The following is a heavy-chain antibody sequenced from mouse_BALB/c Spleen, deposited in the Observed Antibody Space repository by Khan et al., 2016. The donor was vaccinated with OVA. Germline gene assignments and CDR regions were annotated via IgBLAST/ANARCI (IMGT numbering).Heavy chain of an antibody. Sequence: QVQLQQSGPELVKPGASVKMSCKASGYTFTDFLISWLKQRPGQGLEWIGEIYPGSGYIYYNEKFKGKATLTSDKSSNTAHMQLTSLTSEDSAVYFCARAGYGGFAHWGQGTLVTVSA. CDR2: IYPGSGYI. V-gene: IGHV1-77*01. J-gene: IGHJ3*01. CDR1: GYTFTDFL. D-gene: IGHD3-2*02. CDR3: ARAGYGGFAH.